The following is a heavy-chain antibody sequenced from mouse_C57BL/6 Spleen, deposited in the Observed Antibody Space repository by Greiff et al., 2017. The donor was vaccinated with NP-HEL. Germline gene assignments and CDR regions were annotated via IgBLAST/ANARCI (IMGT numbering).Heavy chain of an antibody. Sequence: QVQLQQPGPELVKPGASVKISCKASGYAFSSSWMNWVKQRPGKGLEWIGRIYPGDGDTNYNGKFKGKATLTADKSSSTAYMQLSSLTSEDSAVYFCARDEAYYDGSSHWYFDVWGTGTTVTVSS. CDR2: IYPGDGDT. J-gene: IGHJ1*03. CDR1: GYAFSSSW. D-gene: IGHD1-1*01. V-gene: IGHV1-82*01. CDR3: ARDEAYYDGSSHWYFDV.